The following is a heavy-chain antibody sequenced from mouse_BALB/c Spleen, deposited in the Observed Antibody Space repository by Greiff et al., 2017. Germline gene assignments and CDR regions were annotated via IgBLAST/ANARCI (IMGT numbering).Heavy chain of an antibody. CDR3: ARVYGSSPYWYFDV. D-gene: IGHD1-1*01. CDR2: IWAGGST. J-gene: IGHJ1*01. CDR1: GFSLTSYG. Sequence: QVQLKESGPGLVAPSQSLSITCTVSGFSLTSYGVHWVRQPPGKGLEWLGVIWAGGSTNYNSALMSRLSISKDNSKSQVFLKMNSLQTDDTAMYYCARVYGSSPYWYFDVWGAGTTVTVSS. V-gene: IGHV2-9*02.